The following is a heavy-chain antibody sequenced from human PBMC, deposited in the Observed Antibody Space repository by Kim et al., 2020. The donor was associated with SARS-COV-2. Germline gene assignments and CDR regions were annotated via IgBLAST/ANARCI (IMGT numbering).Heavy chain of an antibody. CDR2: ISWDGGST. V-gene: IGHV3-43*01. Sequence: GGSLRLSCAGSGFNFDDFSMHWVRQAPGKGLEWVSLISWDGGSTYYADSVKGRFTISRDNSKNSLYLHMNSLRSEDTALYYCTRSGWLYDYGMDVWGQGTTVTVSS. J-gene: IGHJ6*02. CDR1: GFNFDDFS. D-gene: IGHD6-19*01. CDR3: TRSGWLYDYGMDV.